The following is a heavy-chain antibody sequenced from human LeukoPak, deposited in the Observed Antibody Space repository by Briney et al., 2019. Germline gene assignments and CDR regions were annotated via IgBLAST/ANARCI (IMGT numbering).Heavy chain of an antibody. CDR1: GYSISSGYY. CDR2: IYHSGST. Sequence: PSETLSLTCAVSGYSISSGYYWGWIRQPPGEGLEWIGSIYHSGSTYYNPSLKSRVTISVDTSKNQFSLKLSSVTAADTAVYYCAREGGATQPFDYWGQGTLVTVSS. V-gene: IGHV4-38-2*02. CDR3: AREGGATQPFDY. D-gene: IGHD1-26*01. J-gene: IGHJ4*02.